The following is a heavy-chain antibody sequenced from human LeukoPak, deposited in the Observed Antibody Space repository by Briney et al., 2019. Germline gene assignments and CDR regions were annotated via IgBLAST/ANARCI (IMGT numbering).Heavy chain of an antibody. Sequence: GGSLRLSCAASGFTFDDYAMHWVRQAPGKGLEWVSLISGDGGSTYYADSVKVLFTISRDNSKNSLYLQINSLSTEDTALYYCAKTQSRYYDSSGYYDYWGQGTLVTVSS. D-gene: IGHD3-22*01. CDR1: GFTFDDYA. CDR3: AKTQSRYYDSSGYYDY. CDR2: ISGDGGST. V-gene: IGHV3-43*02. J-gene: IGHJ4*02.